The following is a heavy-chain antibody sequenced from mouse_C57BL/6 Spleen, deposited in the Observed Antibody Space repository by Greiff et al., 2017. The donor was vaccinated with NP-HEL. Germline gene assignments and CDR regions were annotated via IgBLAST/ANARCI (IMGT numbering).Heavy chain of an antibody. V-gene: IGHV1-55*01. CDR3: ARSAAGFDD. CDR1: GYTFTSSW. J-gene: IGHJ2*01. CDR2: IYPGSGST. Sequence: QVQLKQPGAELVKPGASVKMSCKASGYTFTSSWITWVKQRPGQGLEWIGDIYPGSGSTNYNEKFKSKAPLTVNTSSSTAYMQLSSLTSEDAAGYYCARSAAGFDDWGKGTTLTVAS.